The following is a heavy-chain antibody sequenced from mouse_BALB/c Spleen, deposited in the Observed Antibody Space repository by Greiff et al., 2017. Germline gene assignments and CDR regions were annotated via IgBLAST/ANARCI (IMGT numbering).Heavy chain of an antibody. Sequence: QVQLQQSGAELVKPGASVKMSFKAFGYTFTTYPIEWMKQNHGKSLEWIGNFHPYNDDTKYNEKFKGKAKLTVEKSSSTVYLELSRLTSDDSAVYYCATYRYDYAMDYWGQGTSVTVSS. CDR3: ATYRYDYAMDY. J-gene: IGHJ4*01. D-gene: IGHD2-14*01. V-gene: IGHV1-47*01. CDR1: GYTFTTYP. CDR2: FHPYNDDT.